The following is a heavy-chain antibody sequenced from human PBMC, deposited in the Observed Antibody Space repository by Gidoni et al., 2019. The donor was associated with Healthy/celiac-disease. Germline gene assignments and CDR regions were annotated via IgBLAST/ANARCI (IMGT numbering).Heavy chain of an antibody. CDR2: IRYDGSNK. V-gene: IGHV3-30*02. J-gene: IGHJ3*02. CDR1: GCTFSSYG. D-gene: IGHD3-22*01. CDR3: AKDYAGNYYDSSGYPDAFDI. Sequence: VQLVESGGGVVQPGGSLRPSCAASGCTFSSYGMPWVRQAPGKGLEWVAFIRYDGSNKYNADSVKGRFTISRDNSKNTLYLQMNSLRAEDTAVYYCAKDYAGNYYDSSGYPDAFDIWGQGTMVTVSS.